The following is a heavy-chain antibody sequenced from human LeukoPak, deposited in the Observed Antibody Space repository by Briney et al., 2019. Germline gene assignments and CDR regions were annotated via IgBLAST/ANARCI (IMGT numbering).Heavy chain of an antibody. Sequence: GASVKVSCKASGGTFSSYAISWVRQAPGQGLEWMGWISAYNGNTNYAQKLQGRVTMTTDTSTSTAYMELRSLRSDDTAVYYCARGEGGDYTDPYYFDYWGQGTLVTVSS. CDR2: ISAYNGNT. V-gene: IGHV1-18*01. CDR3: ARGEGGDYTDPYYFDY. J-gene: IGHJ4*02. CDR1: GGTFSSYA. D-gene: IGHD4-17*01.